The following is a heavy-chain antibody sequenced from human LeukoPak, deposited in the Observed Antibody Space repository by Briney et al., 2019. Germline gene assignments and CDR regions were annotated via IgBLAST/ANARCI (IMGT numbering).Heavy chain of an antibody. V-gene: IGHV4-61*02. CDR1: GGSISSGSYY. Sequence: SQTLSLTCTVSGGSISSGSYYWSWIRQPAGKGLEWIGRIYTSGSTYYNPSLKSRVTISVDTSKNQFSLKLSSVTAADTAVYYCARADLGYSSGWFDYWGQGTLVTVSS. CDR3: ARADLGYSSGWFDY. D-gene: IGHD6-19*01. J-gene: IGHJ4*02. CDR2: IYTSGST.